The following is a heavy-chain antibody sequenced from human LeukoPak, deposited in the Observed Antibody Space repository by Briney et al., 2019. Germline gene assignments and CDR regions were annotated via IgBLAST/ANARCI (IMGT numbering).Heavy chain of an antibody. J-gene: IGHJ4*02. CDR3: ARSIAVAVTDY. CDR1: GGSISSYY. Sequence: SETLSLTCTVSGGSISSYYWSWLRQPPGKGLEWIGYIYYSGSTNYNPSLKSRVTISVDTSKNQFSLKLSSVTAADTAVYYCARSIAVAVTDYWGQGTLVTVSS. V-gene: IGHV4-59*12. D-gene: IGHD6-19*01. CDR2: IYYSGST.